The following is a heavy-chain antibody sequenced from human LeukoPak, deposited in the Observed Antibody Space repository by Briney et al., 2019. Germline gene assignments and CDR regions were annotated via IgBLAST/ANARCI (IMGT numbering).Heavy chain of an antibody. Sequence: GGSLRLSCSVTGFTFSRFAMHWVRQAPGKGLEYVSIISNNGGSTYYADSVKGRFTISRDNSKNALFLQMNSLRAEDTAVYYCAKDARRTSGWYFFDYWGQGTLVTVSS. CDR2: ISNNGGST. J-gene: IGHJ4*02. V-gene: IGHV3-64*04. D-gene: IGHD6-19*01. CDR1: GFTFSRFA. CDR3: AKDARRTSGWYFFDY.